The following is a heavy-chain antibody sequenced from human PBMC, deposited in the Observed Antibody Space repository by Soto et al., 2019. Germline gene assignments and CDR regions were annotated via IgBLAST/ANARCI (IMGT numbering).Heavy chain of an antibody. J-gene: IGHJ4*02. V-gene: IGHV1-3*01. Sequence: GASVKVSCKASGYTFTSYAMHWVRQAPGQRLEWMGWINAGNGNTKYSQKFQGRVTITRDTSASTAYMELSSLRSEDTAVYYCTRDRVGAAPGYWGQGTLVTVSS. CDR3: TRDRVGAAPGY. CDR2: INAGNGNT. CDR1: GYTFTSYA. D-gene: IGHD6-13*01.